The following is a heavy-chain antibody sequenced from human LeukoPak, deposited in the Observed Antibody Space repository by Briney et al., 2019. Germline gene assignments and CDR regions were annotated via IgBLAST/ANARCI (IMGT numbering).Heavy chain of an antibody. CDR3: ARVGPLGSYYMDV. Sequence: SETLSLTCTVSGGSISSSSYYWGWIRQPPGKGLEWIGSIYYSGSTYYNPSLKSRVTISVDTSKNQFSLKLSSVTAADTAVYYCARVGPLGSYYMDVWGKGTTVTISS. J-gene: IGHJ6*03. V-gene: IGHV4-39*07. CDR2: IYYSGST. CDR1: GGSISSSSYY.